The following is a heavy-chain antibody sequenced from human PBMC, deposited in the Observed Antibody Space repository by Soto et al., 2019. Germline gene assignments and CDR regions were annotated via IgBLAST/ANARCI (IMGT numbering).Heavy chain of an antibody. J-gene: IGHJ3*02. CDR2: IIPIFGTA. Sequence: AVKVSCKASGYTFTSYGISWVRQAPGQGLEWMGGIIPIFGTANYAQKFQGRVTITADESTSTAYMELSSLRSEDTAVYYCARLGIQLWFFADDAFDIWGQGTIVTVSS. D-gene: IGHD5-18*01. CDR1: GYTFTSYG. V-gene: IGHV1-69*13. CDR3: ARLGIQLWFFADDAFDI.